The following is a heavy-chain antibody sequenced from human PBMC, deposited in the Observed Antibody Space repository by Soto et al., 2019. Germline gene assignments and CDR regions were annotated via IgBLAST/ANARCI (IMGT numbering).Heavy chain of an antibody. J-gene: IGHJ3*02. CDR1: GGSISSGCYY. CDR3: ARGLSGADFWSGPDAFDI. CDR2: IYYSGST. V-gene: IGHV4-31*03. Sequence: TSETLSLTCPVSGGSISSGCYYWSWIRQHPGKGLEWIGYIYYSGSTYYNPSLKSRVTISVDTSKNQFSLKLSSVTAADTAVYYCARGLSGADFWSGPDAFDIWGQGTMVTVSS. D-gene: IGHD3-3*01.